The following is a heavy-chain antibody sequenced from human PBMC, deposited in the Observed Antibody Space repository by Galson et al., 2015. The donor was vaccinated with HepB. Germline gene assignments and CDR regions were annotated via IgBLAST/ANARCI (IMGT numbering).Heavy chain of an antibody. D-gene: IGHD3-22*01. V-gene: IGHV3-30*09. CDR1: GFTFSNYA. CDR3: ARGLSIFDSRGYRNDY. J-gene: IGHJ4*02. Sequence: SLRLSCAASGFTFSNYAMHWVRQAPGKGLEWVAFTLYDGSNKYYADSVKGRFGISRDNSKNTLYLQMNSLRAEDTDVYYCARGLSIFDSRGYRNDYWGQGTLVTVSS. CDR2: TLYDGSNK.